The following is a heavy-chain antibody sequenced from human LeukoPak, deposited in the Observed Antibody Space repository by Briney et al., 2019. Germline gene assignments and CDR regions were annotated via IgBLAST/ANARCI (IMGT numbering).Heavy chain of an antibody. CDR1: GGSMSSSSYR. D-gene: IGHD5-12*01. CDR2: IQYSGKT. CDR3: ARGFDSKSTYFDY. J-gene: IGHJ4*02. Sequence: SETLSLTCTVSGGSMSSSSYRWGWTRQPPGRALEWITNIQYSGKTYYNPSLKSRVIISVDASKNQFSLRLRSVAAADTAVYYCARGFDSKSTYFDYWGQGTLVTVSS. V-gene: IGHV4-39*02.